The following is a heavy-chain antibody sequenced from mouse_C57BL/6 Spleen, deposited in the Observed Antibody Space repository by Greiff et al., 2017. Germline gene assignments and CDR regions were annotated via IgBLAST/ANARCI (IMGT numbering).Heavy chain of an antibody. CDR3: ARGGSTSYFDY. CDR2: ISYDGSN. V-gene: IGHV3-6*01. Sequence: EVKLVESGPGLVKPSQSLSFTCSVTGYSITSGYYWNWIRQFPGNNLEWMGYISYDGSNNYNPSLKNRISITRDTSTNQFFLKLNSVTTEDTATYYCARGGSTSYFDYWGQGTTLTVSS. CDR1: GYSITSGYY. J-gene: IGHJ2*01. D-gene: IGHD5-5*01.